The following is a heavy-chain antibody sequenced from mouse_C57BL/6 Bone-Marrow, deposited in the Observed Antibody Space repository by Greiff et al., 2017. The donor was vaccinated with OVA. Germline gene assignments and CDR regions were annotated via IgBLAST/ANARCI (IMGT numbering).Heavy chain of an antibody. CDR1: GYSFTDYN. D-gene: IGHD1-1*01. V-gene: IGHV1-39*01. J-gene: IGHJ4*01. CDR2: INPNYGTT. CDR3: ARSGRYSGYAMDY. Sequence: VQLQQSGPELVKPGASVKISCKASGYSFTDYNMNWVKQSNGKSLEWIGVINPNYGTTSYNQKFQGKATLTVDQSSSPAYMQLNSLPSVDSAVYYCARSGRYSGYAMDYWGQGTSVTVSS.